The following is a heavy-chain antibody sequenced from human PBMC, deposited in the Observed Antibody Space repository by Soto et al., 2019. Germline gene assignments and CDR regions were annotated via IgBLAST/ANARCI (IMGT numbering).Heavy chain of an antibody. CDR3: TRRLPDYGDWYYGMDV. V-gene: IGHV3-49*04. D-gene: IGHD4-17*01. Sequence: GGSLRLSCTASGFTFGDYAMSLVRQAPGKGLEWVGYSRTKAYDGPTEYAASVKGRFTISRDDSKGIVYLQMNSLKSQDTGLYYCTRRLPDYGDWYYGMDVWGQGTTVTVSS. CDR1: GFTFGDYA. CDR2: SRTKAYDGPT. J-gene: IGHJ6*02.